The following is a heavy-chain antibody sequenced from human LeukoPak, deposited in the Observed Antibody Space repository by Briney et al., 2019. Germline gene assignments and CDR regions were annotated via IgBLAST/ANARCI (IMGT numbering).Heavy chain of an antibody. CDR3: ARSPYYDFWSGSYFDY. D-gene: IGHD3-3*01. J-gene: IGHJ4*02. Sequence: GGSLRLSCAASGFTFSDYYMSWIRQAAGKGLEWVSYIGSSGSTIYYADSVKGRFTISRDNAKNSLYLQMTSLRAEDTAVYYCARSPYYDFWSGSYFDYWGQGTLVTVSS. CDR2: IGSSGSTI. CDR1: GFTFSDYY. V-gene: IGHV3-11*04.